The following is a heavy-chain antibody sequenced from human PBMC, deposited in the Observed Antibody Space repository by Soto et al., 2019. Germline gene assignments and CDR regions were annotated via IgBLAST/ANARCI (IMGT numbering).Heavy chain of an antibody. V-gene: IGHV4-61*01. J-gene: IGHJ4*02. D-gene: IGHD5-12*01. CDR2: IYYSGST. Sequence: PSETLSLTCSVSGGSISSGTSYWSWIRQPPGKGLEWIGYIYYSGSTTYNPSLKSRVTISLDTSKNQFSLKLTSVTAADTAMYYCAGVVAYTFDYWGQGTLVTVSS. CDR1: GGSISSGTSY. CDR3: AGVVAYTFDY.